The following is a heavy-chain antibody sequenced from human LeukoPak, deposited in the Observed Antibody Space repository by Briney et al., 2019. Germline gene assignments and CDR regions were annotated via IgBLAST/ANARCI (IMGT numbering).Heavy chain of an antibody. J-gene: IGHJ4*02. CDR3: ASHYHGSGSYYNKGLDY. Sequence: PGGSLRLSCAASGFTFDDYGMSWVRQAPGKGLEWLSGINWNGGSTSYTDSVKGRFTISRDNAKNSLYLQMNSLRAEDTALYYCASHYHGSGSYYNKGLDYWGQGTLVTVSS. CDR2: INWNGGST. D-gene: IGHD3-10*01. V-gene: IGHV3-20*04. CDR1: GFTFDDYG.